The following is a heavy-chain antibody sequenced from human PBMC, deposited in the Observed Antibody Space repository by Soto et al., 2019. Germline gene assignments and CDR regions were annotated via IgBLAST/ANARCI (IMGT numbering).Heavy chain of an antibody. CDR3: ARGSVDIVATIPNCFDY. Sequence: ASETLSLTCTVSGGSISSGDYYWSWIRQPPGKGLEWIGYIYYSGSTYYNPSLKSRVTISVDTSKNQFSLKLSSVTAADTAVYYCARGSVDIVATIPNCFDYWGQGTLVTVSS. CDR1: GGSISSGDYY. CDR2: IYYSGST. J-gene: IGHJ4*02. D-gene: IGHD5-12*01. V-gene: IGHV4-30-4*01.